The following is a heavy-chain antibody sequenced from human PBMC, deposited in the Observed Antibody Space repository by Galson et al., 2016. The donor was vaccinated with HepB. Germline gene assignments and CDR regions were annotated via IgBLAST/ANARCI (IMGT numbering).Heavy chain of an antibody. D-gene: IGHD3-16*01. CDR3: ASQLGRRAGFDY. V-gene: IGHV3-11*01. CDR2: ITFAAGGT. CDR1: GFGFDNYY. Sequence: SLRLSCAASGFGFDNYYMSWIRQAPGKGLESISYITFAAGGTFYADSVKGRFTISRDNAKNTLFLQMNYLRVEDTATYYCASQLGRRAGFDYWGQGVLVSVSA. J-gene: IGHJ4*02.